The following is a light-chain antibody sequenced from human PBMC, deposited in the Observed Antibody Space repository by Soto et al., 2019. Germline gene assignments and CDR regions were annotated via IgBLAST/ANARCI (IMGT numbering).Light chain of an antibody. CDR1: QSVSNNY. CDR3: QHYYTSYTT. J-gene: IGKJ1*01. CDR2: GAS. Sequence: EIVLTQSPGNVSLSPCDRATLSCRSSQSVSNNYLAWYQQKPGQAPRLLIFGASTRATGIPDRFSGSGSGTDFTLTISRLEPEDFAVYYCQHYYTSYTTFGQGTKVDIK. V-gene: IGKV3-20*01.